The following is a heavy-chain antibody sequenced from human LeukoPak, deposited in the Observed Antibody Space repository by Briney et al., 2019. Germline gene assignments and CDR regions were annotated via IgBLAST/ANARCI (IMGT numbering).Heavy chain of an antibody. CDR3: ARDDRGWFDP. CDR2: INISSSII. Sequence: GGSLRLSCAASGFTFSSYAMTWVRQPPGKGLEWVSSINISSSIIHYADSVRRRFTTSRDNAKNSLYLQMNSLRAEDTAVYYCARDDRGWFDPWGQGTLVTVSS. CDR1: GFTFSSYA. V-gene: IGHV3-21*01. J-gene: IGHJ5*02.